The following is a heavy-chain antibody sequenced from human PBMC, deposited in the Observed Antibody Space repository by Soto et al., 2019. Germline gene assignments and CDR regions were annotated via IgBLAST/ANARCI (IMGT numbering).Heavy chain of an antibody. J-gene: IGHJ5*02. D-gene: IGHD2-15*01. CDR1: GGSISSGGYY. V-gene: IGHV4-31*03. CDR2: IYYSGST. CDR3: ARGRCSGGSCYSLRGNWFDP. Sequence: QVQLQESGPGLVKPSQTLSLTCTVSGGSISSGGYYWSWIRQHPGKGLGWIGYIYYSGSTYYNPSLKSRVTISVDTSKNQFSRKLSSVTAADTAVYYCARGRCSGGSCYSLRGNWFDPWGQGTLVTVSS.